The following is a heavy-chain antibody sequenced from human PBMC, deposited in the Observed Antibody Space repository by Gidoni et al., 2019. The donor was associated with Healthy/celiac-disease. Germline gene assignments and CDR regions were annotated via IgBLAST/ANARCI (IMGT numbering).Heavy chain of an antibody. V-gene: IGHV4-34*01. CDR3: ARGRRIWGSSGTKTQIFDY. D-gene: IGHD6-19*01. Sequence: QVQLQQWGAGLLKPSETLSLTCAVYGGSFSGYYWSWIRQPPGKGLEWIGEINHSGSTNYNPSLKSRVTISVDTSKNQFSLKLSSVTAADTAVYYCARGRRIWGSSGTKTQIFDYWGQGTLVTVSS. J-gene: IGHJ4*02. CDR1: GGSFSGYY. CDR2: INHSGST.